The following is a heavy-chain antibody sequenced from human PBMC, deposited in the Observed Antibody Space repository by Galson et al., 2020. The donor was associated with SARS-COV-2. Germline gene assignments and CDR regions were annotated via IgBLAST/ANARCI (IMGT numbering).Heavy chain of an antibody. D-gene: IGHD3-10*01. V-gene: IGHV3-30-3*01. CDR2: ISYDGSNK. CDR3: ARDHDSGSYYNVKAVGYFDY. J-gene: IGHJ4*02. Sequence: RGSLRLSCAASGFTFSSYAMHCVRQAPGKGLEWVAVISYDGSNKYYADSVKGRFTISRDNSKNTLYLQMNSLRAEDTAVYYCARDHDSGSYYNVKAVGYFDYWGQGTLVTVSS. CDR1: GFTFSSYA.